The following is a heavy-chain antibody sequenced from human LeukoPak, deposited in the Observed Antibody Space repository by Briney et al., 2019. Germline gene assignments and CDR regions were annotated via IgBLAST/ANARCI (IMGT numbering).Heavy chain of an antibody. V-gene: IGHV3-23*01. CDR2: ISCSGGST. CDR3: ANKAENYYDSSGYNFDY. J-gene: IGHJ4*02. D-gene: IGHD3-22*01. CDR1: GFTFSSYA. Sequence: GGSLRLSCAAPGFTFSSYAMSWVRQAPGKGLEWVSAISCSGGSTYYADSVKGRFTISRDNSKNTLYLQMNSLRAEDTAVYYCANKAENYYDSSGYNFDYWGQGTLVTVSS.